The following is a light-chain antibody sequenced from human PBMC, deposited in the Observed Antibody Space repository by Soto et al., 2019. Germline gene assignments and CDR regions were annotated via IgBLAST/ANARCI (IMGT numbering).Light chain of an antibody. CDR1: SSNIGSNT. V-gene: IGLV1-44*01. CDR2: SNN. CDR3: AAWDDSLNGAV. Sequence: QSVLTQPPSVTGSPGQRVTISCSGSSSNIGSNTVNWYQQLPGTAPKVLIYSNNQRPSGVPDRFSGSKSGTSASLAISGLQSEDEADYYCAAWDDSLNGAVFGGGTQLTVL. J-gene: IGLJ7*01.